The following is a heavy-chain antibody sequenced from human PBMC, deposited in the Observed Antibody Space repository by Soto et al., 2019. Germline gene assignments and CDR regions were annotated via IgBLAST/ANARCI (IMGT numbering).Heavy chain of an antibody. Sequence: GGSLRLSCAASGFTFSSYGMHWVRQAPGKGLEWVAVISYDGSNKYYADSVKGRFTISRDNSKNTLYLQMNSLRAEDTAVYYCAKDRKEMATIWGMDVWGQGTTVTVS. CDR1: GFTFSSYG. CDR3: AKDRKEMATIWGMDV. J-gene: IGHJ6*02. CDR2: ISYDGSNK. D-gene: IGHD5-12*01. V-gene: IGHV3-30*18.